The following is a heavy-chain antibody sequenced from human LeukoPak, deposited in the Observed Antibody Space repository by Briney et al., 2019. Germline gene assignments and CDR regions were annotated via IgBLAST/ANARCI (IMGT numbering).Heavy chain of an antibody. D-gene: IGHD3-22*01. CDR1: GFTFSSYW. CDR2: IKQDGSEK. Sequence: QTGGSLRLSCAASGFTFSSYWMSWVRQAPGKGLEWVANIKQDGSEKYYVDSVKGRFTISRDNAKNSLYLQMNSLRAEDTAVYYCATSSQYYYDSSGYYFLYWGQGTLVPVSS. CDR3: ATSSQYYYDSSGYYFLY. V-gene: IGHV3-7*01. J-gene: IGHJ4*02.